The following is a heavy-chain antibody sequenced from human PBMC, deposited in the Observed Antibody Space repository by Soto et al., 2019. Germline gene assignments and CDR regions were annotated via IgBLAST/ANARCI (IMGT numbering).Heavy chain of an antibody. Sequence: ASVKVSCKASGYTFTSYAMHWVRQAPGQRLEWMGWINAGNGNTKYSQKLQGRVTITRDTSASTAYMELSSLRSEDTAVYYCARDMNIVVVPAAPLYWGQGTLVTVSS. V-gene: IGHV1-3*01. CDR2: INAGNGNT. CDR3: ARDMNIVVVPAAPLY. D-gene: IGHD2-2*01. CDR1: GYTFTSYA. J-gene: IGHJ4*02.